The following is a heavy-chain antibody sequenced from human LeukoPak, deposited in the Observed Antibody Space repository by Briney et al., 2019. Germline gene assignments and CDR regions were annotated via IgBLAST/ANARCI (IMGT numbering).Heavy chain of an antibody. V-gene: IGHV3-21*01. Sequence: GGSLRLSCAASGFTFSSYSMNWVRQAPGKGLEWVSSISGSSSYIYYADSVKGRFSISRDNAKNSLYLQMNSLRAEDTAVYYCASGGSSTFDYWGQGTLVTVSS. CDR3: ASGGSSTFDY. D-gene: IGHD2-15*01. J-gene: IGHJ4*02. CDR1: GFTFSSYS. CDR2: ISGSSSYI.